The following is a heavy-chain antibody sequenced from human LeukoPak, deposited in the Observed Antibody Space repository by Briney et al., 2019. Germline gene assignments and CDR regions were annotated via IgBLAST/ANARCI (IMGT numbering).Heavy chain of an antibody. V-gene: IGHV6-1*01. J-gene: IGHJ6*02. CDR3: ARDDFCSSTSCSAAGHYYYGMDV. CDR2: TYYRSKWYN. D-gene: IGHD2-2*01. CDR1: GDSVSSNSAA. Sequence: SQTLSLTCAISGDSVSSNSAAWTWIRQSPSRGLEWLGRTYYRSKWYNDYAVSVKSRITINPDTSKNQFSLQLNSVTPEDTAVYYCARDDFCSSTSCSAAGHYYYGMDVWGQGTTVTVSS.